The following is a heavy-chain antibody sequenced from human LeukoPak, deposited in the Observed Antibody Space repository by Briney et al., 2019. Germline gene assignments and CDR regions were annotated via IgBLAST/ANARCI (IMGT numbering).Heavy chain of an antibody. Sequence: HPGGSLRLSCAASGFTFSSCWMSWVRQAPGKGLEWVGCIRSKANSYATAYAASVKGRFTISRDNSKNSLYLQMNSLRAEDTAVYYCAKDSDSWSSLNFDYWGQGTLVTVSS. V-gene: IGHV3-73*01. D-gene: IGHD2-15*01. J-gene: IGHJ4*02. CDR1: GFTFSSCW. CDR3: AKDSDSWSSLNFDY. CDR2: IRSKANSYAT.